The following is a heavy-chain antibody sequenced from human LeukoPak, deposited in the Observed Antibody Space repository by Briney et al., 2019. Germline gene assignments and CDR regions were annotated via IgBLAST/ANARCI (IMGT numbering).Heavy chain of an antibody. Sequence: SETLSLTCTVSGGSISSSNYYWGWIRQPPGKGLEWIGSIYYSGSTYYNPSLKSRVTISVDTSKNQFSLKLSSVTAADTAVYYCARDFVGYYYGSGSYSVGYFDYWGQGTLVTVSS. CDR1: GGSISSSNYY. V-gene: IGHV4-39*07. CDR2: IYYSGST. D-gene: IGHD3-10*01. CDR3: ARDFVGYYYGSGSYSVGYFDY. J-gene: IGHJ4*02.